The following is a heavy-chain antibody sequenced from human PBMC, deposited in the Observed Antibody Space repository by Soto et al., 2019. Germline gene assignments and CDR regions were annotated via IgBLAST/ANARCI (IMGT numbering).Heavy chain of an antibody. Sequence: GGSLRLSCAASGFTFNNYAMHWVRQAPGKGLEWVAVISYDGSNKYYADSVKGRFTISRDNSKNTLYLQMNSLRAEDTAVYYCAKGSYENYFDYWGQGTLVTVSS. J-gene: IGHJ4*02. D-gene: IGHD5-18*01. V-gene: IGHV3-30*04. CDR3: AKGSYENYFDY. CDR1: GFTFNNYA. CDR2: ISYDGSNK.